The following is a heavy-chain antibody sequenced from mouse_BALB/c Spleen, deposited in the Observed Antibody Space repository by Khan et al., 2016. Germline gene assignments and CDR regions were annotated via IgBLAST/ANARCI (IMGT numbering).Heavy chain of an antibody. V-gene: IGHV6-6*02. CDR1: GFIRSNYW. J-gene: IGHJ2*01. CDR3: WILL. CDR2: IRLKSEDYVT. Sequence: EVKLEESGGGLVQPGGSMKLSCVASGFIRSNYWMNWVRQSPEKGLEWVAEIRLKSEDYVTRYAESVKGRFTISRDDSKSSVYLQMNNLRAEDTSIYYCWILLWGQGTTLTVSS.